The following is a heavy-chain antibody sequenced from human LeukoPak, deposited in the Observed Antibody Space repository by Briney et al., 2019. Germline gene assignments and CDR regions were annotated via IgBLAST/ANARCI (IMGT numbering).Heavy chain of an antibody. CDR3: ARHVAYSSGYSWFDP. D-gene: IGHD6-19*01. J-gene: IGHJ5*02. CDR2: IYYSGST. Sequence: SETLSLTCTVSGGSISSYYWSWIRQPPGKGLEWIGYIYYSGSTNYNPSLKSRVTISVDTSKNQFSLKLSSVTAADTAVYYCARHVAYSSGYSWFDPSGQGTLVTVSS. CDR1: GGSISSYY. V-gene: IGHV4-59*08.